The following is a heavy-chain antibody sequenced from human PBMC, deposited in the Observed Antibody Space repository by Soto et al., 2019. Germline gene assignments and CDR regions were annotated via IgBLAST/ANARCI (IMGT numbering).Heavy chain of an antibody. CDR2: INPGNGYS. V-gene: IGHV1-3*01. D-gene: IGHD1-1*01. CDR1: GFTFTTHP. Sequence: QVHLVQYGAEVREPGASVKISCKASGFTFTTHPIHWVRQAPDQRLEWMGWINPGNGYSDYSQKFQGRVTFTTDTCANTAYMELNSLRAEDTALCYCASRPGLDTGPFDYWGQGTLVTVSS. J-gene: IGHJ4*02. CDR3: ASRPGLDTGPFDY.